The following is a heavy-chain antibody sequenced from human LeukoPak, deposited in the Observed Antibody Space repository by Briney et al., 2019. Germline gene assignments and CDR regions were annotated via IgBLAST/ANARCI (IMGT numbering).Heavy chain of an antibody. CDR3: ARGEYSSSSGLFDY. D-gene: IGHD6-6*01. CDR1: GFTVSSNY. V-gene: IGHV3-30*03. J-gene: IGHJ4*02. Sequence: PGGSLRLSCAASGFTVSSNYMSWVRQAPGKGLEWVAVISYDGSNKYYADSVKGRFTISRDNSKNTLYLQMNSLRAEDTAVYYCARGEYSSSSGLFDYWGQGTLVTVSS. CDR2: ISYDGSNK.